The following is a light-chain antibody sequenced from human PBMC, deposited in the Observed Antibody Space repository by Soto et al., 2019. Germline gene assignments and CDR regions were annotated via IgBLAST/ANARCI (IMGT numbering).Light chain of an antibody. J-gene: IGLJ2*01. CDR2: EAD. CDR1: RSDVGSYNF. V-gene: IGLV2-23*01. CDR3: CSYAGDSALI. Sequence: QSVLTQPASVSGSPGQSITISCTGSRSDVGSYNFVSWYQLLPGKAPRLIIFEADKRPAGVSSRFSGSKSGYTASLTISGLQAEDEDDYLCCSYAGDSALIFGGGTKLTV.